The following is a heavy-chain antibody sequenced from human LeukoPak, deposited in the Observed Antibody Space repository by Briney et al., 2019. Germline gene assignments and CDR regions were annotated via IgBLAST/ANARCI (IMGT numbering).Heavy chain of an antibody. D-gene: IGHD6-13*01. CDR3: ARYSSSWPKGFDY. CDR1: GGSISSGSYF. V-gene: IGHV4-61*02. Sequence: SETLSLTCTVSGGSISSGSYFWSWIRQPAGQGLEWIGRIYTSGSTNYNPSLKSRFTISVDTSKNQFSLKLSSVTAADTAVYYCARYSSSWPKGFDYWGQGTLVTVSS. J-gene: IGHJ4*02. CDR2: IYTSGST.